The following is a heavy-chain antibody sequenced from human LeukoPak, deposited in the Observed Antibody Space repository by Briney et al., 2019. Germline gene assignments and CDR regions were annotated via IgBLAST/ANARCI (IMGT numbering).Heavy chain of an antibody. CDR1: GFTFSTYP. CDR3: ARVHDTTGYYRYFDS. Sequence: GVSLRLSCEASGFTFSTYPMHWLRQGPDKGLEWVAMISYPGRNEYYADSVKGRFTIYRDNSKNTLYLQMNNPRVEDTAIYYCARVHDTTGYYRYFDSWGQGTLVTVSS. CDR2: ISYPGRNE. V-gene: IGHV3-30*04. D-gene: IGHD3-9*01. J-gene: IGHJ4*02.